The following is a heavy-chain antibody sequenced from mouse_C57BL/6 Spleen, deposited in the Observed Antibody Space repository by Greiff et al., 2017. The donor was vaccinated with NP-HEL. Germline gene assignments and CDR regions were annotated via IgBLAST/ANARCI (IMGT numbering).Heavy chain of an antibody. CDR3: ARRYDGDAMDY. J-gene: IGHJ4*01. CDR1: GYTFTSYG. D-gene: IGHD2-14*01. V-gene: IGHV1-81*01. CDR2: IYPRSGNT. Sequence: QVHVKQSGAELARPGASVKLSCKASGYTFTSYGISWVKQRTGQGLEWIGEIYPRSGNTYYNEKFKGKATLTADKSSSTAYMELRSLTSEDSAVYFCARRYDGDAMDYWGQGTSVTVSS.